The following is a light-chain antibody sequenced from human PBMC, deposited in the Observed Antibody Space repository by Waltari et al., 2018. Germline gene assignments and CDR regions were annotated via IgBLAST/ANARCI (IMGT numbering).Light chain of an antibody. J-gene: IGLJ2*01. Sequence: QSALTQPPSASGSPGQSVTISCTGTSSDVGAYNFVSWYQQHPGKAPKLLIYEVSKRPSGVPDRCSGSKSGNTASLTVSGLQSEDEADYYCCSYAGSNNLFGGGTKLTVL. CDR2: EVS. CDR1: SSDVGAYNF. CDR3: CSYAGSNNL. V-gene: IGLV2-8*01.